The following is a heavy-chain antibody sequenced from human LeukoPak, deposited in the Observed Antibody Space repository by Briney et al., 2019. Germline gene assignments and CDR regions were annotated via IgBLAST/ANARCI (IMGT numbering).Heavy chain of an antibody. V-gene: IGHV4-39*01. CDR3: ARVRPPYYYGSGSMVGSSKNWFDP. CDR2: IYYSGST. D-gene: IGHD3-10*01. Sequence: SETLSLTCTVSGGSISSSSYYWGWIRQPPGKGLEWIGSIYYSGSTYYNPSLKSRVTISVDTSKNQFSLKLSSVTAAGTAVYYCARVRPPYYYGSGSMVGSSKNWFDPWGQGTLVTVSS. J-gene: IGHJ5*02. CDR1: GGSISSSSYY.